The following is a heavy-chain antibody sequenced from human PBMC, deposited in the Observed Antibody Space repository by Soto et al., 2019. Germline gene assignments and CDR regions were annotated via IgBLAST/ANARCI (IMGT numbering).Heavy chain of an antibody. CDR1: GETFATYT. CDR3: ARDYIPGIAAAGNVNPDY. Sequence: GAAVKVSCEYFGETFATYTLQWLRQAPGQRLEWMGWINPGNGDTSYAQKFQGRVTMTRNTSTSTAYMELSSLRSEDTAVYYCARDYIPGIAAAGNVNPDYWGQGTLVTVSS. V-gene: IGHV1-3*01. CDR2: INPGNGDT. J-gene: IGHJ4*02. D-gene: IGHD6-13*01.